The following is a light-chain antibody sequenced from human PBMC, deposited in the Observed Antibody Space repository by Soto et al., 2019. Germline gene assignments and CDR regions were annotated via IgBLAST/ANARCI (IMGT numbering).Light chain of an antibody. CDR1: QTISTW. CDR2: DAS. V-gene: IGKV1-5*01. J-gene: IGKJ1*01. CDR3: QQYTNTNNPWM. Sequence: DIPVTHSLPTLSASILDRVPIXCLASQTISTWMAWYQQKPGKAPKLLVYDASTLQSGVASRFSGSGSGTEFTLIISGLQPDDSATYYCQQYTNTNNPWMFGQGTKVDI.